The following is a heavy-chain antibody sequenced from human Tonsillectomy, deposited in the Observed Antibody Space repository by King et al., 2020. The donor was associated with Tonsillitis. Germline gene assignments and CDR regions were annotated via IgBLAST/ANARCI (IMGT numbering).Heavy chain of an antibody. CDR2: IIPIFGTA. CDR3: ARVVGGRDLQLLSNYYYGMDV. V-gene: IGHV1-69*01. CDR1: GGTFSSYA. D-gene: IGHD2-2*01. J-gene: IGHJ6*02. Sequence: QVQLVESGAEVKKPGSSVKVSCKASGGTFSSYAISWVRQAPGQGLEWMGGIIPIFGTANYAQKFQGRVTITADESTSTTYMELSSLRSEDTAVYYCARVVGGRDLQLLSNYYYGMDVWGQGTTVTVSS.